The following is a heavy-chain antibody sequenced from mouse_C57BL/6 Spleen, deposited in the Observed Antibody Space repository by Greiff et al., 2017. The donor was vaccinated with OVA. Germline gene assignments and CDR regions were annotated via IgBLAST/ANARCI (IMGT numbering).Heavy chain of an antibody. V-gene: IGHV3-6*01. CDR1: GYSITSGYY. D-gene: IGHD2-4*01. J-gene: IGHJ1*03. Sequence: ESGPGLVKPSQSLSLTCSVTGYSITSGYYWNWIRQFPGNKLEWMGYISYDGSNNYNPSLKNRISITRDTSKNQFFLKLNSVTTEDTATYYCARGEDDYDGWYFDVWGTGTTVTVSS. CDR3: ARGEDDYDGWYFDV. CDR2: ISYDGSN.